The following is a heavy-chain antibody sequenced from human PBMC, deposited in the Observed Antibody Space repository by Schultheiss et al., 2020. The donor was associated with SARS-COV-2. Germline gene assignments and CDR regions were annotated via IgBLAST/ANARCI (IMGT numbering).Heavy chain of an antibody. CDR2: IIPIFGIA. V-gene: IGHV1-69*04. CDR3: AKDYHLLRFLEWSNAFDI. J-gene: IGHJ3*02. D-gene: IGHD3-3*01. CDR1: GGTFSSYA. Sequence: SVKVSCKASGGTFSSYAISWVRQAPGQGLEWMGRIIPIFGIANYAQKFQGRVTITADKSTSTAYMELSSLRAEDTAVYYCAKDYHLLRFLEWSNAFDIWGQGTMVTVSS.